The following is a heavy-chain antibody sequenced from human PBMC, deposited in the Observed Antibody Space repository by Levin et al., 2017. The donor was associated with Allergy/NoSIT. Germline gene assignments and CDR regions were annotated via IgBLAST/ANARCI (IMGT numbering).Heavy chain of an antibody. CDR3: VKTIWSGYFQTEIFDY. CDR1: GFTFSSAW. V-gene: IGHV3-15*01. Sequence: PGGSLRLSCTASGFTFSSAWMSWVRQAPGKGLEWVGHIKDKSDGWTTDYAASVKGRFTMSRDDSKNMVYLHMNSLKTEDTAVYFCVKTIWSGYFQTEIFDYWGQGTVVTVSS. D-gene: IGHD3-3*01. CDR2: IKDKSDGWTT. J-gene: IGHJ4*02.